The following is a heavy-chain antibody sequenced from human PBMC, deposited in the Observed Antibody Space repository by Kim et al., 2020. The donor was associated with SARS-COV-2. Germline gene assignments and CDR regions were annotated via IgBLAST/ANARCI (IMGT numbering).Heavy chain of an antibody. CDR3: ARDPVADGYSFFDY. Sequence: GGSLRLSCAVSGLTVTSNHMTWIRQAPGRGLELVSVIFRGGTTYYAPSVQARCTVSSDYYKNTLSLQMNSLRADDTAIYYCARDPVADGYSFFDYWGQGTLVTVSS. J-gene: IGHJ4*02. CDR1: GLTVTSNH. CDR2: IFRGGTT. V-gene: IGHV3-53*01. D-gene: IGHD4-4*01.